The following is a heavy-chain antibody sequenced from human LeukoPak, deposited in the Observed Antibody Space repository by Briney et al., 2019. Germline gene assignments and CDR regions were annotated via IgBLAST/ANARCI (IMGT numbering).Heavy chain of an antibody. Sequence: GGSLRLSCAASGFAFSTYSMKWVRQAPGKGLEWVSSISSSSSYIYYADSVKGRFTISRDNAKDSLYLQMNSLRAEDTAVYYCARAGITIFGVITAWGQGTLVTVSS. D-gene: IGHD3-3*01. CDR3: ARAGITIFGVITA. CDR1: GFAFSTYS. CDR2: ISSSSSYI. J-gene: IGHJ5*02. V-gene: IGHV3-21*01.